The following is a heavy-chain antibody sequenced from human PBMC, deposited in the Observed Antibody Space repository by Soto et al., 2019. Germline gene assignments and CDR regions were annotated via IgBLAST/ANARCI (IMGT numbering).Heavy chain of an antibody. D-gene: IGHD1-26*01. CDR3: ARAIRDQLLSAH. Sequence: QVQLVQSGAEVRKPGASVKVSCKASGYTFSNFDIAWVRQATGQGLEWMGWMNPNSANTGYAQKFQGRVTMTRDTSISTAYMELNSLTSEDTAVYYCARAIRDQLLSAHWGQGTQVTVFS. J-gene: IGHJ4*02. CDR1: GYTFSNFD. V-gene: IGHV1-8*01. CDR2: MNPNSANT.